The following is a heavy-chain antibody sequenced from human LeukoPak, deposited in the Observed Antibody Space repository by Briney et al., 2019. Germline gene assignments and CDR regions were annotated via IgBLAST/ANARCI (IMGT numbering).Heavy chain of an antibody. Sequence: PSETLSLTCAVSGYSISSGYYWGWIRQAPGKGLEWIGSIYHSGSTHYNPSLKSRVTISVDTPKNQFSLKLSAVTAADTAVYYCAKQGPTVVTHFDTWGQGTLVTVSS. D-gene: IGHD4-23*01. CDR3: AKQGPTVVTHFDT. J-gene: IGHJ4*02. V-gene: IGHV4-38-2*01. CDR2: IYHSGST. CDR1: GYSISSGYY.